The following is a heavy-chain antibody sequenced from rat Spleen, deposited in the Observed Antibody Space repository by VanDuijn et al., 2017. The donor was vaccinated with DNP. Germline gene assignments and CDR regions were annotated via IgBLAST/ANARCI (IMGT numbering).Heavy chain of an antibody. CDR1: GVSLSNFG. Sequence: QVQLRESGPGLVQPSQILSLTCTVSGVSLSNFGINWVRQPPGKGLEWIAAISSAGNTFYNSALKSRLSFSSDPSNSQVFLKMDSPQTEDTAIYFCTGGGSNIYPFSYWGQGTLVTVSS. CDR3: TGGGSNIYPFSY. J-gene: IGHJ3*01. CDR2: ISSAGNT. D-gene: IGHD1-2*01. V-gene: IGHV2S12*01.